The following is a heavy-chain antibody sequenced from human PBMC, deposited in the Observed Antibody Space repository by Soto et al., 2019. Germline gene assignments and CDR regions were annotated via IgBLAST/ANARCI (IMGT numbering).Heavy chain of an antibody. CDR2: ISGSGNST. Sequence: GGSLRLSCAASGFTFSSYAMSWVRQAPGKGLEWVSAISGSGNSTYYADSVKGRFTISRDNSKNTLYLQMNSLRAEDTAVYYCSKYPAGAYTFYFNSWGQGTLVTV. J-gene: IGHJ4*02. CDR1: GFTFSSYA. CDR3: SKYPAGAYTFYFNS. V-gene: IGHV3-23*01. D-gene: IGHD2-8*02.